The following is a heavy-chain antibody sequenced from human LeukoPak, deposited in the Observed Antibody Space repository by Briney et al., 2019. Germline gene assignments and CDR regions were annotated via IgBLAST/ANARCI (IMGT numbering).Heavy chain of an antibody. CDR3: ARHRGYYGSGSKVDY. V-gene: IGHV4-39*01. D-gene: IGHD3-10*01. CDR2: IYYSGST. Sequence: ASETLSLTCTVSGGSISSSNHYWGWIRQPPGKGLEWIGSIYYSGSTYYNPSLKSRVTISVDTSKNQFSLKLRSATAADTAVYYCARHRGYYGSGSKVDYWGQGTLFTVSS. CDR1: GGSISSSNHY. J-gene: IGHJ4*02.